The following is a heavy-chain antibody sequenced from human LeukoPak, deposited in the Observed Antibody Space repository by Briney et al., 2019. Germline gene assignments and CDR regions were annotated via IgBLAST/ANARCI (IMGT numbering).Heavy chain of an antibody. V-gene: IGHV3-23*01. CDR3: AKVRAIFADYYYYGMDV. J-gene: IGHJ6*02. Sequence: GSLRLSCAASGFTFSSYAMSWVRQAPGKGLEWVSAISGSGGSTYYADSVKGRYTISRDNSKNTLYLQMNSLRAEDTAVYYCAKVRAIFADYYYYGMDVWGQGTTVTVSS. CDR2: ISGSGGST. D-gene: IGHD3-3*01. CDR1: GFTFSSYA.